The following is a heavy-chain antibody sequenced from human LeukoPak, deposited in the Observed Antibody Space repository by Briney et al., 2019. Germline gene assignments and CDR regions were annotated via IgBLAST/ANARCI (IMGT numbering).Heavy chain of an antibody. J-gene: IGHJ6*02. V-gene: IGHV3-30-3*01. D-gene: IGHD3-3*01. CDR2: VSCDGFNK. CDR3: AREERFLQWPYYNGMDV. CDR1: GFTFSRYA. Sequence: PGRSLSLTCAASGFTFSRYAFHWVRQAPGKGLEWVAVVSCDGFNKYYADSVKGRFSLSRDNSKNTLSLQMNSLRTEDTAVYYCAREERFLQWPYYNGMDVWGQGTTVTVSS.